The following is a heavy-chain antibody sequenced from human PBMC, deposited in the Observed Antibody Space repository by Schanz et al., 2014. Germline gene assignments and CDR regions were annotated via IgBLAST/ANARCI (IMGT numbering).Heavy chain of an antibody. CDR3: AKDQGSYGSGSYSYFDY. Sequence: EVQLLESGGGLVQPGESLRLSCAASGFTFSSYAMTWVRQAPGKGLDWVSAISGSGSSTYYADSVKGRFTISRDNSKNTLYLQMNNLRAEDTAVYFCAKDQGSYGSGSYSYFDYWGQGTLATVSS. CDR1: GFTFSSYA. J-gene: IGHJ4*02. D-gene: IGHD3-10*01. CDR2: ISGSGSST. V-gene: IGHV3-23*01.